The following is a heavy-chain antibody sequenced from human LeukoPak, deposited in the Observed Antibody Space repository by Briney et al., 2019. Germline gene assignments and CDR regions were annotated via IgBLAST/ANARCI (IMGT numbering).Heavy chain of an antibody. V-gene: IGHV3-23*01. D-gene: IGHD6-6*01. J-gene: IGHJ4*02. Sequence: GGSLRLSCAVSAFTFSSYAMSWVRQAPGEGLEWVSAISGSGGSTYYADSVKGRFTISRDNSKNTLYLQMNSLRAEATAVYYCAKDLSPKYSSSIVPGIPDYWGQGTLVTVSS. CDR2: ISGSGGST. CDR1: AFTFSSYA. CDR3: AKDLSPKYSSSIVPGIPDY.